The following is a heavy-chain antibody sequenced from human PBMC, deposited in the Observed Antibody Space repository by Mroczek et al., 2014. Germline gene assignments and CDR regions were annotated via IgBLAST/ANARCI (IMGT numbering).Heavy chain of an antibody. D-gene: IGHD2-2*01. Sequence: VQLVESGAGLLKPSETLSLTCAVYGGSFSGYYWSWIRQPPGKGLEWIGEINHSGSTNYNPSLKSRVTISVDTSKNQFSLKLSSVTAADTAVYYCAREIVVVPARSPDALDAFDIWGQGTMVTVSS. CDR3: AREIVVVPARSPDALDAFDI. CDR1: GGSFSGYY. V-gene: IGHV4-34*01. CDR2: INHSGST. J-gene: IGHJ3*02.